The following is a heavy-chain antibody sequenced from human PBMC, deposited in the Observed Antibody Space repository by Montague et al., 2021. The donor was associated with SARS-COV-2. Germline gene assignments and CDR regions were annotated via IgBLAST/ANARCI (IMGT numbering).Heavy chain of an antibody. Sequence: SETLSLTCTVSGDSISSDYWTWIRQPPGKGLEWIGYIYYSGSTNYNPSLRSRVTISVDTSKNQFSLRLTSVTTADTAVYYCARARLTYHSLAGYENWFDPWGQGALVSVSS. CDR1: GDSISSDY. D-gene: IGHD3-9*01. CDR2: IYYSGST. V-gene: IGHV4-59*01. J-gene: IGHJ5*02. CDR3: ARARLTYHSLAGYENWFDP.